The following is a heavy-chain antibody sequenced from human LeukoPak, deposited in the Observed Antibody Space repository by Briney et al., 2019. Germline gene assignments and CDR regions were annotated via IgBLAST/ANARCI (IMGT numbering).Heavy chain of an antibody. CDR3: ARDQRSAYYDFWSGYSLFDY. Sequence: ASVKVSCKASGYTFTSYGISWVRQAPGQGLEWMGWISAYNGNTNYAQKLQGRVTMTTDTSTSTAYMELRSLRSDDTAVYYCARDQRSAYYDFWSGYSLFDYWGQGTLVTVSS. V-gene: IGHV1-18*01. D-gene: IGHD3-3*01. J-gene: IGHJ4*02. CDR1: GYTFTSYG. CDR2: ISAYNGNT.